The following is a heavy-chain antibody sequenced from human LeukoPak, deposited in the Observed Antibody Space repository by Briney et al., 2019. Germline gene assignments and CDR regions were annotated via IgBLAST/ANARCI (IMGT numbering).Heavy chain of an antibody. CDR3: ASTAAAAVYYFDY. Sequence: SVKVSCKASGHTFTSYYMHWVRQARGQGLEWMGGLIPIFGTANYAQKFQGRVTITADESTSTAYMELSSLRSEDTAVYYCASTAAAAVYYFDYWGQGTLVTVSS. D-gene: IGHD6-13*01. CDR1: GHTFTSYY. J-gene: IGHJ4*02. V-gene: IGHV1-69*13. CDR2: LIPIFGTA.